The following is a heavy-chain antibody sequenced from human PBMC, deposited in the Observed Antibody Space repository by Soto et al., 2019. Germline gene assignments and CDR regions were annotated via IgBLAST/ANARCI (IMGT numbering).Heavy chain of an antibody. CDR3: ARDGFCTSTTCRVGTGFDP. D-gene: IGHD2-2*01. CDR2: INHRGST. V-gene: IGHV4-34*01. Sequence: QVQLQQWGAGLLKPSETLSLTCVVYGESFSGYYWSWIRQSPGKGLEWIGGINHRGSTNYNPSLESRVTISVDTSKNQFSLKLPSVTAADTAMYYCARDGFCTSTTCRVGTGFDPWGQGTLVTVSS. CDR1: GESFSGYY. J-gene: IGHJ5*02.